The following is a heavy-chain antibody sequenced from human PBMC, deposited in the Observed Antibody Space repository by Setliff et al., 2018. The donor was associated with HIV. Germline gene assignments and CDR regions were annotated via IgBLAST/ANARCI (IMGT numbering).Heavy chain of an antibody. D-gene: IGHD3-22*01. CDR2: IIPIFGTA. CDR1: GGTFSSYA. V-gene: IGHV1-69*05. CDR3: ARAYYHDSSGYQGFDY. J-gene: IGHJ4*02. Sequence: SVKVSCKASGGTFSSYAISWVRQAPGQGLEWMGGIIPIFGTANYAQKFQGRVTMTTDTSASTGYMELRSLRSDDTAVYYCARAYYHDSSGYQGFDYWGQGTLVTVSS.